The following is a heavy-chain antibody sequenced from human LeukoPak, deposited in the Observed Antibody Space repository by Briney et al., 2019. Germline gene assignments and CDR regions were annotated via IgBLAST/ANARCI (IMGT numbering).Heavy chain of an antibody. CDR2: IWYDGSNK. J-gene: IGHJ6*02. CDR1: GFTLSSYG. V-gene: IGHV3-33*01. CDR3: ARDWAHVAGYCSCTSCSPGLSLSGMRV. Sequence: PGGSLSLSCAVSGFTLSSYGTHGVCQAPGKGLEWVAVIWYDGSNKYYADSAKGRFTISRDNSKNTLYLQMNSLRADDKAVYYCARDWAHVAGYCSCTSCSPGLSLSGMRVWGQGTTVTVSS. D-gene: IGHD2-2*01.